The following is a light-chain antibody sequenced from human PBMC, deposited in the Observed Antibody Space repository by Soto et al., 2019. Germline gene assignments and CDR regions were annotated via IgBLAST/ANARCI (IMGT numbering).Light chain of an antibody. CDR3: QQYDNLHPT. J-gene: IGKJ5*01. CDR1: QDISNY. Sequence: DIQMTQSPSSLSASVGDRVTITCQASQDISNYLNRYQQKPGKAPKLLIYDASNLETGVPSRFSGSGSGTDFTFTISSLQPEDIATYYCQQYDNLHPTFGQGTRLEIK. CDR2: DAS. V-gene: IGKV1-33*01.